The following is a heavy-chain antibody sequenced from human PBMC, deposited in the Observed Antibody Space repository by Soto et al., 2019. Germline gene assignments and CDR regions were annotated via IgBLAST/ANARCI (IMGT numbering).Heavy chain of an antibody. V-gene: IGHV3-11*06. CDR3: AKDLKVKNAPGAFDI. CDR1: GFTFSDYY. Sequence: GGSLRLSCAASGFTFSDYYMSWIRQAPGKGLEWVSYISSSSSYTNYADSVKGRFTISRDNAKNTLYLQMNSLRAEDTAVYYCAKDLKVKNAPGAFDIWGQGTMVTVSS. D-gene: IGHD2-21*01. J-gene: IGHJ3*02. CDR2: ISSSSSYT.